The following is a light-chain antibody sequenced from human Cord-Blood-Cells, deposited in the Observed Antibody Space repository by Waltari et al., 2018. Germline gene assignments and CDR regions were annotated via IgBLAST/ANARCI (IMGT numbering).Light chain of an antibody. J-gene: IGLJ2*01. CDR1: SRDVGGYNY. CDR2: EVS. CDR3: SSYTSSSTLV. Sequence: QSALTQPASVSGSPGHSITISCTGTSRDVGGYNYVSWYQQHPGKAPKLMIYEVSNRPSGVSKRFSGSKSGNTASLPISGLQAEDEADYYYSSYTSSSTLVFGGGTKLTVL. V-gene: IGLV2-14*01.